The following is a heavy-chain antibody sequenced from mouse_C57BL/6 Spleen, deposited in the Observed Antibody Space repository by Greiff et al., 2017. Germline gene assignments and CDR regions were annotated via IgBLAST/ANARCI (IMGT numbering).Heavy chain of an antibody. J-gene: IGHJ2*01. D-gene: IGHD2-5*01. CDR3: ASNLYSNLSYFDY. CDR2: INPGSGGT. Sequence: VQLQQSGAELVRPGPSVKVSCKASGYAFTNSLIEWVKQRPGQGLEWLGVINPGSGGTNYNEQFKGKATLTADKSSSTAYMQLISRTSEDSAVYFCASNLYSNLSYFDYWGQGTTLTVSS. CDR1: GYAFTNSL. V-gene: IGHV1-54*01.